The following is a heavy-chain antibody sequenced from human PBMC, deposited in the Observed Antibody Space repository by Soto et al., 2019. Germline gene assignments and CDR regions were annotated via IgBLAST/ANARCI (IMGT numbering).Heavy chain of an antibody. CDR3: AKDGLVLSLNWFDP. Sequence: EVQLLESGGGLVQPGGSLRLSCAASGFTFSSYAMTWVRQAPGKGLEWVSAISVSGGSTYYADSVKGRFTISRDNSKNTLYLQMNSLRAEDTVVYYCAKDGLVLSLNWFDPWGQGTLVTVSS. V-gene: IGHV3-23*01. CDR2: ISVSGGST. D-gene: IGHD6-13*01. J-gene: IGHJ5*02. CDR1: GFTFSSYA.